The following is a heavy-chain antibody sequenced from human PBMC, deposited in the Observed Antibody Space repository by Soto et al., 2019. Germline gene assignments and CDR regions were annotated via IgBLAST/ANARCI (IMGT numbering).Heavy chain of an antibody. D-gene: IGHD2-15*01. CDR1: GDSISITSYY. CDR3: ASTKDETLYFDY. CDR2: IHYSGST. J-gene: IGHJ4*02. Sequence: QLQLQESGPGLVKPSETLSLTCTVSGDSISITSYYWGWVRQPPGKGLEWIGSIHYSGSTHYNPSLQSGVTIAGDASKKQSSLKLRSVTAADTAVYYCASTKDETLYFDYWGQGTLVTVSS. V-gene: IGHV4-39*01.